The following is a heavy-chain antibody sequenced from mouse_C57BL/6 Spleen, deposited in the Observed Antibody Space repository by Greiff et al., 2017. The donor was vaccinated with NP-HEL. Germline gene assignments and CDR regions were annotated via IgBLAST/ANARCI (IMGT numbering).Heavy chain of an antibody. CDR2: ISSGSSTI. J-gene: IGHJ2*01. V-gene: IGHV5-17*01. CDR1: GFTFSDYG. D-gene: IGHD1-1*01. CDR3: ARAYGSRNYFDY. Sequence: EVKLVESGGGLVKPGGSLKLSCAASGFTFSDYGMHWVRQAPEKGLEWVAYISSGSSTIYYADTVKGRFTISRDNAKNTLFLQMTSLRSEDTAMYYCARAYGSRNYFDYWGQGTTLTVSS.